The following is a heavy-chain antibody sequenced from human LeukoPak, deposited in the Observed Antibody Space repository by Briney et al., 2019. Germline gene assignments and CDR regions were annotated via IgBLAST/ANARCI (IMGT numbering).Heavy chain of an antibody. D-gene: IGHD2-2*01. CDR2: IYYSGST. CDR3: ARAPWGVVPAAADY. V-gene: IGHV4-39*07. CDR1: GGSISSSSYY. Sequence: SETLSLTCTVSGGSISSSSYYWGWIRQPPGKGLEWVGSIYYSGSTYYNPSLKSRVTISVDTSKNQFSLKLSSVTAADTAVYYCARAPWGVVPAAADYWGQGTLVTVSS. J-gene: IGHJ4*02.